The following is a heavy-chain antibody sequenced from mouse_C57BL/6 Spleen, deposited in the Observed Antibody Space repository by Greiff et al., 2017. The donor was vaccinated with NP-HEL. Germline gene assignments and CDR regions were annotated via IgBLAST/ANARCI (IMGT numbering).Heavy chain of an antibody. CDR1: GYAFSSYW. V-gene: IGHV1-80*01. CDR3: ARGVITTVVATNFDV. CDR2: IYPGDGDT. D-gene: IGHD1-1*01. J-gene: IGHJ1*03. Sequence: VQLQQSGAELVKPGASVKISCKASGYAFSSYWMNWVKQRPGKGLEWIGQIYPGDGDTNYNGKFKGKATLTADKPSSTAYMQLSSLTSEDSAVYFCARGVITTVVATNFDVWGTGTTVTVSS.